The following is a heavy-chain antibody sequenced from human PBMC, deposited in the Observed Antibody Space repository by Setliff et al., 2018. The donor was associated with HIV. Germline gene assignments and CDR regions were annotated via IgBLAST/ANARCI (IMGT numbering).Heavy chain of an antibody. D-gene: IGHD3-10*01. CDR1: GGSFSGYH. CDR2: INHTGSS. J-gene: IGHJ3*02. CDR3: ARSISLLRGPLGDVFDI. V-gene: IGHV4-34*01. Sequence: PSETLSLTCAVYGGSFSGYHWSWIRQPPGKGLEWIGEINHTGSSNYNPSLKSRVIILLDPSKNQFSLRLNSVTAADTAVYYCARSISLLRGPLGDVFDIWGQGTMVTVSS.